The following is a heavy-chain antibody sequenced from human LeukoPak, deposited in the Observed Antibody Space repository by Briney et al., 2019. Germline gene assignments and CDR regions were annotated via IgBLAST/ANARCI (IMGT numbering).Heavy chain of an antibody. CDR2: INPNSGGT. D-gene: IGHD1-26*01. Sequence: ASVKVSCKASGYTFTGYYMHWVRQAPGQGLEWMGWINPNSGGTNYAQKFQGRVTMTRNTSISTAYMDLSRLRSDEPAVYYWARVLWEPLTLRRGGGDYFDYWGQGTLVTVSS. CDR1: GYTFTGYY. CDR3: ARVLWEPLTLRRGGGDYFDY. J-gene: IGHJ4*02. V-gene: IGHV1-2*02.